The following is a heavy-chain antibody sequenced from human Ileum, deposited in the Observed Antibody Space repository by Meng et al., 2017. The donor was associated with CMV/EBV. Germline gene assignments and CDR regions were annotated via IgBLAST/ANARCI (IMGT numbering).Heavy chain of an antibody. J-gene: IGHJ6*02. Sequence: GGSLRLSCAASGFTFSSYAMSWVRQAPGQGLEWVSVIYSGGSSTYYADSVKGRFTISRDNSKNTLYLQMNSLRAEDTAVYYCAKGDDSSGYYYTYYYYGMDVWGQGTTVTVSS. D-gene: IGHD3-22*01. CDR3: AKGDDSSGYYYTYYYYGMDV. CDR2: IYSGGSST. V-gene: IGHV3-23*03. CDR1: GFTFSSYA.